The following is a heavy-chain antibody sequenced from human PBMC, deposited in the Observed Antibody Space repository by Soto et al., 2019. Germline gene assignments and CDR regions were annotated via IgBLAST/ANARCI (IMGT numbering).Heavy chain of an antibody. CDR2: IHYNGNT. CDR1: GGSITSGNYY. CDR3: ARHFNRVYGDDYFDS. D-gene: IGHD4-17*01. V-gene: IGHV4-39*01. J-gene: IGHJ4*02. Sequence: QLQLHESGPGLVRPSETLSLTCSVSGGSITSGNYYWGWIRQPPGKGLEWIATIHYNGNTYYNPSLKGRVTISVETSKTQFSLDVNSVTAADTAVYYCARHFNRVYGDDYFDSWGQGTLVTVSS.